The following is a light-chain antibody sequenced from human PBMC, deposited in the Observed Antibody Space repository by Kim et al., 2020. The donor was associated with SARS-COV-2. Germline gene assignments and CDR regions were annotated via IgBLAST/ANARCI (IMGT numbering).Light chain of an antibody. V-gene: IGLV4-69*01. CDR2: LNSDGSH. CDR3: QTWGTGNWV. J-gene: IGLJ3*02. CDR1: SGHSSYA. Sequence: ASVKLTCTLSSGHSSYASAWHQQQPEKGPRYLMKLNSDGSHSKGDGIPDRFSGSSSGAERYLTISSLQSEDEADYYCQTWGTGNWVFGGGTQLTVL.